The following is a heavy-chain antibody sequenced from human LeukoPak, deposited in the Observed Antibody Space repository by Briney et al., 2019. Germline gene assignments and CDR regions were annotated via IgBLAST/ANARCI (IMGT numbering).Heavy chain of an antibody. CDR2: IWYDGSNK. D-gene: IGHD4-17*01. CDR1: GFSFSNYD. Sequence: GGSLRLSCAASGFSFSNYDMDWVRQAPGKGLEWVAVIWYDGSNKYYADSVKGRFTISRDNSKNTLYLQMNSLGVEDTAVYYCARGDPTVTTKQNFDYWGQGTLVTVSS. V-gene: IGHV3-33*01. J-gene: IGHJ4*02. CDR3: ARGDPTVTTKQNFDY.